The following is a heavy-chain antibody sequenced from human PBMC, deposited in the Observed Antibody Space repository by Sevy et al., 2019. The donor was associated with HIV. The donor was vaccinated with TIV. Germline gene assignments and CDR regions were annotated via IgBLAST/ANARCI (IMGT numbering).Heavy chain of an antibody. Sequence: GGSLRLSCAASGFTFSSYAMSWVRQAPGKGLEWVSAISGSGGSTYYADSVKGRFTISRDNSKNTLYLQMNSLRAEDTAIYYCAKGGYSGSYYLDYWGQGTLVTVSS. J-gene: IGHJ4*02. V-gene: IGHV3-23*01. D-gene: IGHD1-26*01. CDR1: GFTFSSYA. CDR2: ISGSGGST. CDR3: AKGGYSGSYYLDY.